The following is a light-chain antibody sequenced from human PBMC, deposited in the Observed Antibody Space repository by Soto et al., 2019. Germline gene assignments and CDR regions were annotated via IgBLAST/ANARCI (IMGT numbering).Light chain of an antibody. CDR3: SSYTSFTSSTVVV. Sequence: QSVLTQPASVSGSPGQSITISCTGTSSDVGGYHYVSWYQQHPGKAPKLMIYEVSNRPSGVSNRFSGSKSGNTASLTISGLQAEDEADYYCSSYTSFTSSTVVVFGGGTKLTVL. CDR2: EVS. V-gene: IGLV2-14*01. CDR1: SSDVGGYHY. J-gene: IGLJ2*01.